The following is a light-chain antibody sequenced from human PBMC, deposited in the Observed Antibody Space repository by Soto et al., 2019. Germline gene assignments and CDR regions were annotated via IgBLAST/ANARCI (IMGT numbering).Light chain of an antibody. V-gene: IGKV3-11*01. Sequence: EIVFSQSPATLSFSPREKNNHLLRASQTISSYLAWYQQKAGQSPRLLIYDASNRATGIPDRFSGSGSGTDFTLTISGLEPEDFAVYYCQQRGNWPLTFGGGTKVDIK. CDR2: DAS. CDR3: QQRGNWPLT. J-gene: IGKJ4*01. CDR1: QTISSY.